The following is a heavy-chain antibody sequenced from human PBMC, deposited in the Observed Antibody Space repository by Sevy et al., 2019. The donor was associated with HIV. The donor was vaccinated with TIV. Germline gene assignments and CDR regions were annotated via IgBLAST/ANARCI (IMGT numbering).Heavy chain of an antibody. J-gene: IGHJ6*02. V-gene: IGHV3-49*04. CDR2: IRGKRNGETK. Sequence: GVLRLSCSPSGFIFGDYTVSWVRQAPGKGLEWIAFIRGKRNGETKEYAASVRGRFTISRDDSKSIAYLQMNSLKTEDTAVYYCTRVEGAADWGMDVWGQGTTVTVSS. D-gene: IGHD1-26*01. CDR1: GFIFGDYT. CDR3: TRVEGAADWGMDV.